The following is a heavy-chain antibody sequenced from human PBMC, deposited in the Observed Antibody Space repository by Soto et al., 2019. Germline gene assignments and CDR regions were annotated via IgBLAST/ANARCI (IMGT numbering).Heavy chain of an antibody. V-gene: IGHV2-70*01. J-gene: IGHJ6*02. CDR2: IDWDDDK. D-gene: IGHD6-13*01. CDR3: ARSPGIAAAGYYYYYGMDV. Sequence: GPTLVNPTKTLTLTCTFSGFSLSTSGMCVSWIRQPPGKALEWLALIDWDDDKYYSTSLKTRLTISKDTSKNQVVLTMTNMDPVDTATYYCARSPGIAAAGYYYYYGMDVWGQGTTVTVSS. CDR1: GFSLSTSGMC.